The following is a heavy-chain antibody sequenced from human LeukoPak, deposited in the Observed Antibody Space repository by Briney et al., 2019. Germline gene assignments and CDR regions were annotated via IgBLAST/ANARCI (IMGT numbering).Heavy chain of an antibody. CDR2: INHSGST. V-gene: IGHV4-34*01. CDR3: ARGAMEGYCSSTSCSPDFDY. J-gene: IGHJ4*02. Sequence: SETLSLTCAVYGGSFSGYYWSWIRQPPGKGLEWIGEINHSGSTNYNPSLKSRVTISVDTSKNQFSLKLSSVTAADTAVYYCARGAMEGYCSSTSCSPDFDYWGQGTLVTVSS. CDR1: GGSFSGYY. D-gene: IGHD2-2*01.